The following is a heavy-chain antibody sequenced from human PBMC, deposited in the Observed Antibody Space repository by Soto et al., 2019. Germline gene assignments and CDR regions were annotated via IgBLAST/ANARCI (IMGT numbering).Heavy chain of an antibody. Sequence: QVQLVESGGGVVQPGRSLRLSCAASGFTFSSYGMHWVRQAPGKGLEWVAVISSDGSDKYYADSVKGRCTISRDNSKNTLYVQLNRMRAEDTALYYCARDRLYGAGLIDVWGQGTKVTVSS. V-gene: IGHV3-30-3*01. CDR1: GFTFSSYG. CDR3: ARDRLYGAGLIDV. D-gene: IGHD3-10*01. J-gene: IGHJ6*02. CDR2: ISSDGSDK.